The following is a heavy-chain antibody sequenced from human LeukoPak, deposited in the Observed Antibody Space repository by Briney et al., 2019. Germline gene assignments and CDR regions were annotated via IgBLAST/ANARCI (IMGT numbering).Heavy chain of an antibody. CDR1: GYTFTSYD. J-gene: IGHJ4*02. CDR2: MNPNSGNT. D-gene: IGHD6-13*01. V-gene: IGHV1-8*03. Sequence: GASVKVSCKASGYTFTSYDINWVRQATGQGLEWMGWMNPNSGNTGYVQKFQGRVTITRNTSISTAYMELSSLKSEDTAVYYCARLGSSSWYDFDYWGQGTLVTVSS. CDR3: ARLGSSSWYDFDY.